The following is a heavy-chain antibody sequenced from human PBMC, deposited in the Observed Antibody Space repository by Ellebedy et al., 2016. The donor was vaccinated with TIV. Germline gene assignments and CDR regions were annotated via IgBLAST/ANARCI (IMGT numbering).Heavy chain of an antibody. CDR3: ASCIRGRPFDY. Sequence: GESLKISXAASGFTFSSYWMRWVGQAPGKGLEWVANIKQEGSEKYYVDSVKGRFTISRDNAKNSLYLQMNSLRAEDTAVYYCASCIRGRPFDYWGQGTLVTVSS. J-gene: IGHJ4*02. D-gene: IGHD2-8*01. V-gene: IGHV3-7*01. CDR1: GFTFSSYW. CDR2: IKQEGSEK.